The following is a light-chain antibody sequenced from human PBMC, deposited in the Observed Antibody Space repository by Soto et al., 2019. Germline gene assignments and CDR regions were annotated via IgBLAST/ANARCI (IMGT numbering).Light chain of an antibody. J-gene: IGLJ3*02. CDR1: SSDVGVYNY. Sequence: QSALTQPASVSGSPGQSITISCTGTSSDVGVYNYVSWFQQHPGKAPKLKIYEVSNRPSGVSNRFSGSKSGYTASLTISELQAEDEADYYCTSFTSSSTWVFGGGTKVTVL. CDR3: TSFTSSSTWV. CDR2: EVS. V-gene: IGLV2-14*03.